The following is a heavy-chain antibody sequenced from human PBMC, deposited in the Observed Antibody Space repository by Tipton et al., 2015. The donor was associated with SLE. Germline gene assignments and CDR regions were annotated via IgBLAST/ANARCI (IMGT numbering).Heavy chain of an antibody. V-gene: IGHV3-7*01. CDR1: GFTFSSYA. CDR3: ARETTSGAFDI. CDR2: IKEDGSDK. Sequence: SLRLSCAASGFTFSSYAMHWVRQAPGKGLEWLANIKEDGSDKNYVDSVKGRLTVSRDNAKNALYLQMSSLTAEDTAMYFCARETTSGAFDIWGQGTLVTVSS. D-gene: IGHD4-11*01. J-gene: IGHJ3*02.